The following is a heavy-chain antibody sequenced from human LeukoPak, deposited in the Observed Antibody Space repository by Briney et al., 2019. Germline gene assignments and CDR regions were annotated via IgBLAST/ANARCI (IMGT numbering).Heavy chain of an antibody. D-gene: IGHD2-15*01. Sequence: GGSLRLSCSASGFTFSDYWMHWVRQAPGKGLVWVSRIESDGSSTTYAESVKSRFTITRDNANNTMYQQMNSLRTEDTAVYYCARDCGSGGCDYWGQGTLVTVSS. J-gene: IGHJ4*01. CDR3: ARDCGSGGCDY. CDR1: GFTFSDYW. CDR2: IESDGSST. V-gene: IGHV3-74*01.